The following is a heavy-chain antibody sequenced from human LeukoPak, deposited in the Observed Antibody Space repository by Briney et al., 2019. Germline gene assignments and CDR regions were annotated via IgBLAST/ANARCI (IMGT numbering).Heavy chain of an antibody. Sequence: GASVKVSCKASGYTFTSYGISWVRQAPGQGLEWMGWINTNTGNPTYAQGFTGRFVFSLDTSVSTAYLQISSLKAEDTAVYYCARDNSSSWGEYRWFDPWGQGTLVTVSS. CDR1: GYTFTSYG. CDR2: INTNTGNP. D-gene: IGHD6-13*01. CDR3: ARDNSSSWGEYRWFDP. V-gene: IGHV7-4-1*02. J-gene: IGHJ5*02.